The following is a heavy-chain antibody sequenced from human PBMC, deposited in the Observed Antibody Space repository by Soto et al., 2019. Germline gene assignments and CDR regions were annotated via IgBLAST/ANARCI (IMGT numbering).Heavy chain of an antibody. V-gene: IGHV3-13*01. D-gene: IGHD3-22*01. J-gene: IGHJ2*01. CDR2: IGTAGDT. CDR3: ARSPRSSPHSSYWYFDL. CDR1: GFTFSSYD. Sequence: EVQLVESGGGLVQPGGSLRLSCAASGFTFSSYDMHWVRQATGKGLEWVSAIGTAGDTYYPGSVKGRFTISRENAKNSLYLQMNSLRAGDTAVYYCARSPRSSPHSSYWYFDLWGRGTLVTVSS.